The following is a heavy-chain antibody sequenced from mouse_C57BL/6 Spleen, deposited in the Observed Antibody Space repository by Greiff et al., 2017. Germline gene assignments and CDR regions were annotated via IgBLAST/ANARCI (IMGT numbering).Heavy chain of an antibody. J-gene: IGHJ3*01. V-gene: IGHV1-61*01. CDR1: GYTFTSYW. CDR2: IYPSDSET. Sequence: QVQLQQPGAELVRPGSSVKLSCKASGYTFTSYWMDWVKQRPGQGLEWIGNIYPSDSETHYNQKFKDKATLTVYKSSSTAYMQLSSLTSEDSAVYYCASDYYGSSYGFAYWGQGTLVTVSA. D-gene: IGHD1-1*01. CDR3: ASDYYGSSYGFAY.